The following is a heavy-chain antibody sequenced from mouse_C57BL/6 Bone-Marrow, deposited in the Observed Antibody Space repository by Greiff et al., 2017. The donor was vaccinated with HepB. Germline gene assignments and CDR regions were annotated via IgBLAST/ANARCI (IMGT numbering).Heavy chain of an antibody. Sequence: EVKLMESGAELVRPGASVKLSCTASGFNIKDDYMHWVKQRPEQGLEWIGWIDPENGDTEYASKFQGKATITADTSSNTAYLQLSSLTSEDTAVYYCTTGGYYYGSRFAYWGQGTLVTVSA. J-gene: IGHJ3*01. V-gene: IGHV14-4*01. CDR2: IDPENGDT. D-gene: IGHD1-1*01. CDR1: GFNIKDDY. CDR3: TTGGYYYGSRFAY.